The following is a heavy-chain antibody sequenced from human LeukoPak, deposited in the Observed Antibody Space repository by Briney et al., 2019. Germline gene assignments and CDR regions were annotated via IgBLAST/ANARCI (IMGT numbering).Heavy chain of an antibody. Sequence: ASVKVSCKASGYTFTGYYMHWVRQAPGQGLERMGWSNPNSGGTHYAQKFQGRVTMTRDTSISTAYMELSRLRSDDTAVYYCASIVVVPAAMSAFDIWGQGTMVNVSS. V-gene: IGHV1-2*02. CDR3: ASIVVVPAAMSAFDI. D-gene: IGHD2-2*01. J-gene: IGHJ3*02. CDR2: SNPNSGGT. CDR1: GYTFTGYY.